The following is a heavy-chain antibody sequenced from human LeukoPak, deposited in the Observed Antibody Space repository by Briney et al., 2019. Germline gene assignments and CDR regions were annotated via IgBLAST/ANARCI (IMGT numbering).Heavy chain of an antibody. CDR1: GFTFSSYW. V-gene: IGHV3-74*03. Sequence: GGSLRLSCAASGFTFSSYWMRWVRQAPGKGLVWVSRINTDGSSTTYADSVKGRFTISRDNAKNTLYLQMNSLRAEDTAVYYCARDGGVPAAKAFDIWGQGTMVTVSS. CDR3: ARDGGVPAAKAFDI. CDR2: INTDGSST. J-gene: IGHJ3*02. D-gene: IGHD2-2*01.